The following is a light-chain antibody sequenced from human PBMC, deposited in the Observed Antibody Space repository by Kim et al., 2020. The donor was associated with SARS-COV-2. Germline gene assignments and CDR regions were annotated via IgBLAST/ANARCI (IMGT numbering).Light chain of an antibody. CDR3: QQYNSYSWT. V-gene: IGKV1-5*01. CDR2: DAS. Sequence: ESVGDRVTNTCRDSQSISTWLAWYPHKPGKAPKLLIYDASTVENGVPSRFSGSGSGTEFTLTISSLQPDDFATYFCQQYNSYSWTFGQGTTVDIK. CDR1: QSISTW. J-gene: IGKJ1*01.